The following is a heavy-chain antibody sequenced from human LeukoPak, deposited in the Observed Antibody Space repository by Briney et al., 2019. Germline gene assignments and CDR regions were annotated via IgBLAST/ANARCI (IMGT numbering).Heavy chain of an antibody. CDR3: ARGGLLTRFDY. D-gene: IGHD3-16*01. CDR1: GFTFSSYE. V-gene: IGHV3-48*03. CDR2: ISSSGSTI. J-gene: IGHJ4*02. Sequence: PGGSLRLSCAASGFTFSSYEMNWVRQAPGKGLEWVSYISSSGSTIYYADSVKGRFTISRDNAKNSLYLQMNSLRAEDTAVYYCARGGLLTRFDYWGQGTLVTVSS.